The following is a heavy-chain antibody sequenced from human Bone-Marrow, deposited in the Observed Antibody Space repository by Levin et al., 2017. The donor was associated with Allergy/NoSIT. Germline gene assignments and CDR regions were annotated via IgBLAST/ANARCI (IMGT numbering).Heavy chain of an antibody. CDR1: GASISASNW. CDR2: IYHTGST. V-gene: IGHV4-4*02. CDR3: TRSGVTWFGYSFPRDQGMDV. Sequence: SETLSLTCVVSGASISASNWWSWVRQSPGKGLEWIGDIYHTGSTNVSPSFKSRISLSLDKPNNQFSLSLNFVTAADTAVYYCTRSGVTWFGYSFPRDQGMDVWGQGTTVTVS. J-gene: IGHJ6*02. D-gene: IGHD3-10*01.